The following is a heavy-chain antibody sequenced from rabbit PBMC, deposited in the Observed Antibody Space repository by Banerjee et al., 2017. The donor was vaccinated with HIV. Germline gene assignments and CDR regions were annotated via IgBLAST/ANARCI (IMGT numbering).Heavy chain of an antibody. V-gene: IGHV1S45*01. Sequence: QEQLVEYGGDLVQPEGSLTLTCKASGFSFSNKAVMCWVRQAPGKGLEWIACINAVTGKAVYASWAKGRFTISKPSSTTVTLQMTSLTAADTATYFCVRDVGYTGDGGHFNLWGPGTLVTVS. J-gene: IGHJ4*01. CDR3: VRDVGYTGDGGHFNL. CDR2: INAVTGKA. CDR1: GFSFSNKAV. D-gene: IGHD4-2*01.